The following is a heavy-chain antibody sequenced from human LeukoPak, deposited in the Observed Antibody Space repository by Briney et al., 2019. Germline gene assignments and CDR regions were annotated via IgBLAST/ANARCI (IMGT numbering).Heavy chain of an antibody. CDR1: GYTFTSYG. V-gene: IGHV1-18*01. D-gene: IGHD3-22*01. J-gene: IGHJ4*02. CDR3: ARYYYDSSGSKLFDY. Sequence: PVASVNVSCKASGYTFTSYGISWVRQAPGQGLEWMGWISAYNGNTNYAQTLQGRVTMTADTSTSTAYMELRSLRSDDTAVYYCARYYYDSSGSKLFDYWGEGTLVTVSS. CDR2: ISAYNGNT.